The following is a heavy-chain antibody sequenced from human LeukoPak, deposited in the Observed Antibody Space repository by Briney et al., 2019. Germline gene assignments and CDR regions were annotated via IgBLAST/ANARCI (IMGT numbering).Heavy chain of an antibody. J-gene: IGHJ4*02. CDR3: ARSPASGAAPSPGEDY. CDR2: INPSGGST. D-gene: IGHD6-6*01. CDR1: GYTFTSYY. V-gene: IGHV1-46*01. Sequence: GASVKVSCKASGYTFTSYYMHWVRQAPGQGLEWMGIINPSGGSTSYAQKFQGRVTMTRDTSTSTVYMELSSLRSEDTAVYYCARSPASGAAPSPGEDYWGQGTLVTVSS.